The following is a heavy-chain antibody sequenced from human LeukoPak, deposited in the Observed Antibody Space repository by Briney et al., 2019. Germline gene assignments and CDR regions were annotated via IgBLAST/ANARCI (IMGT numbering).Heavy chain of an antibody. CDR3: ARGKASGWYP. CDR2: ISSSGSTI. Sequence: GGSLRLSCAASGFTSSSYEMNWVRQAPGKGLEWVSYISSSGSTIYYADSVKGRFTISRDNAKNSLYLQMNSLRAEDTAVYYCARGKASGWYPWGQGTLVTVSS. J-gene: IGHJ4*02. D-gene: IGHD6-19*01. CDR1: GFTSSSYE. V-gene: IGHV3-48*03.